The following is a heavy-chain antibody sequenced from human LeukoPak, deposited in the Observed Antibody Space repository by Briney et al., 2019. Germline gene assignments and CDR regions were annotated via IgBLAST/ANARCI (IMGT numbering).Heavy chain of an antibody. Sequence: ASVRVSCKASGYTITSYYVHWVRQAPGQGLEWMGIINPSGGSTSYAQKFQGRVTMTRDTSTSTVYMELSSLRSEDTAVYYCASLVGTYLPNWGQGTLVTVSS. D-gene: IGHD1-26*01. J-gene: IGHJ4*02. CDR3: ASLVGTYLPN. CDR1: GYTITSYY. CDR2: INPSGGST. V-gene: IGHV1-46*01.